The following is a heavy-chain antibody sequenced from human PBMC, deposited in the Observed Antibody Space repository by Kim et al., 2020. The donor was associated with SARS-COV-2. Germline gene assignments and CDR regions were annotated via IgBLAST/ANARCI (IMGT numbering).Heavy chain of an antibody. CDR3: ARLDARNSASLFDY. CDR1: GGSISSYY. Sequence: SETLSLTCTVSGGSISSYYWSWIRQPPGKGLEWIAYISYTGSASYNPSLKSRVTVSVDTSRNQFSLKLSSVTAADTAVYYCARLDARNSASLFDYWGQGTLVTVSS. D-gene: IGHD1-26*01. CDR2: ISYTGSA. J-gene: IGHJ4*02. V-gene: IGHV4-59*08.